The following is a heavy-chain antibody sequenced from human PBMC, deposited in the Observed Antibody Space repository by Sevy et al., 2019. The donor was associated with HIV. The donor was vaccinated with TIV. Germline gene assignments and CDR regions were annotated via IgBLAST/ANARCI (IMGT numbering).Heavy chain of an antibody. D-gene: IGHD7-27*01. CDR3: ARDGDDYGDY. CDR2: ISYDGSNK. CDR1: GFTFSSYA. Sequence: GGSLRLSCAASGFTFSSYAMHWVRLAPGKGLEWVAVISYDGSNKDYADSVKGRFTISRDNSKNTLYLQMNSLRAEDTAAYYCARDGDDYGDYWGQGTLVTVSS. J-gene: IGHJ4*02. V-gene: IGHV3-30-3*01.